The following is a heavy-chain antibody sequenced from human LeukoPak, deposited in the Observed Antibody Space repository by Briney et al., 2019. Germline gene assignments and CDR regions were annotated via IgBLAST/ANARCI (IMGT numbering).Heavy chain of an antibody. J-gene: IGHJ3*02. CDR1: GFTFSSYE. V-gene: IGHV3-21*05. D-gene: IGHD3-22*01. CDR2: ISSSSSYI. CDR3: AREMYYYDRVGDAFDI. Sequence: GGSLRLSCAASGFTFSSYEMNWVRQAPGKGLEWVSYISSSSSYIYYADSVKGRFTISRDNAKNSLYLQMNSLRAEDTAVYYCAREMYYYDRVGDAFDIWGQGTMVTVSS.